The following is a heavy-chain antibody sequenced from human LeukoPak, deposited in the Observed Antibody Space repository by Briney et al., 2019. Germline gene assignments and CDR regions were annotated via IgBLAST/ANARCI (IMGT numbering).Heavy chain of an antibody. J-gene: IGHJ4*02. Sequence: GGSLRLSCAASGFTFTNAWMTWVRQAPGKGLEWVGHVKRKTDGGTTDYAAPVKGRCSISRDDFKNMLYLQMNSLKTEDTAVYYCTTGYYSGSGSYYYWGQGTLVTVSS. CDR2: VKRKTDGGTT. V-gene: IGHV3-15*01. CDR3: TTGYYSGSGSYYY. D-gene: IGHD3-10*01. CDR1: GFTFTNAW.